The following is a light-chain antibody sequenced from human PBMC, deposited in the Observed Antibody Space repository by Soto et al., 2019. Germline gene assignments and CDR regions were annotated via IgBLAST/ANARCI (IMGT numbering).Light chain of an antibody. CDR1: QSISVW. CDR2: KAS. V-gene: IGKV1-5*03. J-gene: IGKJ5*01. Sequence: IQVTQSPSSLSASVGDRVTITCRASQSISVWLALYQQKAGKAPNLLIYKASNLESGLPSRFTGSGSGTEFTLTISSLQSDDFATYYCQQYSTYPITFGQGTRLEIK. CDR3: QQYSTYPIT.